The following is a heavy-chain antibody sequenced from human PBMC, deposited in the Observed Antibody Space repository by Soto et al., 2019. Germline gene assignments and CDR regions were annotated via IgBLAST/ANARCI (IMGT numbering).Heavy chain of an antibody. CDR2: IIPIFGTA. D-gene: IGHD1-26*01. CDR3: ASILTVGATLFSFGAFDI. CDR1: GGTFSSYA. Sequence: GASVKVSCKASGGTFSSYAISRVRQAPGQGLEWMGGIIPIFGTANYAQKFQGRVTITADKSTSTAYMELSSLRSEDTAVYYCASILTVGATLFSFGAFDIWGQGTMVTVSS. V-gene: IGHV1-69*06. J-gene: IGHJ3*02.